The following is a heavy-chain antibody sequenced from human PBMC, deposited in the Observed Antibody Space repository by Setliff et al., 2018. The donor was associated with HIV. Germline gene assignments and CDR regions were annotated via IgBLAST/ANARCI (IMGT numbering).Heavy chain of an antibody. CDR3: ARVSSSYYFLGAFDS. D-gene: IGHD6-13*01. CDR2: INPSGGST. V-gene: IGHV1-46*01. Sequence: WASVKVSCKASGYTFTSYGISWLRQAPGQGLEWMGIINPSGGSTTYAQKFQGRVTMTRDTSTRTVYMELSSLRSEDTAVYFCARVSSSYYFLGAFDSWGQGTLVTVSS. J-gene: IGHJ4*02. CDR1: GYTFTSYG.